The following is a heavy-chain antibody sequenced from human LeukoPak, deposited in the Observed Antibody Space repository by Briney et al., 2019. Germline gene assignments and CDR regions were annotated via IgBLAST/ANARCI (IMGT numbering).Heavy chain of an antibody. CDR2: INHSGST. CDR1: GGSFSGYY. Sequence: SETLSLTCAVYGGSFSGYYWSWIRQPPGKGLEWIGEINHSGSTNYNPSLKSRVTISVDTSKNQFSLKLSSVTAADTAVYYCARRLGELSSGVGYFDYWGQGTLVTVSS. D-gene: IGHD3-16*02. J-gene: IGHJ4*02. V-gene: IGHV4-34*01. CDR3: ARRLGELSSGVGYFDY.